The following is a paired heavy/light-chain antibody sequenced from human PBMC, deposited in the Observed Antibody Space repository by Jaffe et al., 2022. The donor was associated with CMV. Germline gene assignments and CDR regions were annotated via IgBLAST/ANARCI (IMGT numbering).Light chain of an antibody. CDR3: QQYYSTPYT. CDR2: WAS. J-gene: IGKJ2*01. CDR1: QSVLYSSNNKNY. V-gene: IGKV4-1*01. Sequence: DIVMTQSPDSLAVSLGERATINCKSSQSVLYSSNNKNYLAWYQQKPRQPPKLLIYWASTRESGVPDRFSGSGSGTDFTLTISSLQAEDVAVYYCQQYYSTPYTFGQGTKLEIK.
Heavy chain of an antibody. CDR1: GFTFSSYA. CDR3: AKEIYDISGYYGGGAFDI. J-gene: IGHJ3*02. D-gene: IGHD3-22*01. V-gene: IGHV3-23*04. CDR2: ISGSGGST. Sequence: EVQLVESGGGLVQPGGSLRLSCEASGFTFSSYAMSWVRQAPGKGLEWVSGISGSGGSTYYADSVKGQFTISRDYSKNTLYLQMNSLRAEDTAVYYCAKEIYDISGYYGGGAFDIWGQGTMVTVSS.